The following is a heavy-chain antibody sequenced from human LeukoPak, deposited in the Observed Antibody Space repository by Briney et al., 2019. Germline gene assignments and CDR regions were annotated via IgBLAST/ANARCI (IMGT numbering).Heavy chain of an antibody. D-gene: IGHD2-2*01. CDR2: IYYSGST. CDR1: GGSISSSSYY. V-gene: IGHV4-39*07. J-gene: IGHJ5*02. CDR3: ARGGDIVVVPAAPTLLSWNQYNWFDP. Sequence: SETLSLTCTVSGGSISSSSYYWGWIRQPPGKGLEWIGSIYYSGSTYYNPSLKSRVTISVDTSKNQFSLKLSSVTAADTAVYYCARGGDIVVVPAAPTLLSWNQYNWFDPWGQGTLVTVSS.